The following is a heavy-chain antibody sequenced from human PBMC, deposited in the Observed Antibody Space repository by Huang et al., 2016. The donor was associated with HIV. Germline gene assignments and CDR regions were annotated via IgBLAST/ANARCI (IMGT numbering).Heavy chain of an antibody. CDR2: ISYDEDNK. D-gene: IGHD3-3*01. CDR1: GFTFSSYG. V-gene: IGHV3-30*03. J-gene: IGHJ4*02. Sequence: QILLIESGGGVVQPGRSLRLSCAASGFTFSSYGMHWVRQAPGKGLEWVAVISYDEDNKYYADSVRDRFTISRDNSKNTLYLQMNSLRIEDTAVYYCARGPIRFLAWLLNFDYWGQGALVTVSS. CDR3: ARGPIRFLAWLLNFDY.